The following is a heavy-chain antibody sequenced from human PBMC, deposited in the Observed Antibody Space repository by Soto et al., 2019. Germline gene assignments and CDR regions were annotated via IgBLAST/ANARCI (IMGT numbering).Heavy chain of an antibody. V-gene: IGHV3-9*01. CDR3: VRDRDLGGDMAHGDF. J-gene: IGHJ4*01. CDR2: ISWNSGSI. Sequence: GGSLRLSCAASGFTFDDYVMHWVRQAPVKGLEWVSGISWNSGSIGYADSVKGRFTISADRGRNSVFLQLNSLRDEDTAFYYCVRDRDLGGDMAHGDFWGQGTLVTVSS. D-gene: IGHD2-21*01. CDR1: GFTFDDYV.